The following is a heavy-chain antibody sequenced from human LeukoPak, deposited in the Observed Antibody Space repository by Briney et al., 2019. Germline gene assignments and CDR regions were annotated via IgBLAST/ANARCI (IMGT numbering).Heavy chain of an antibody. J-gene: IGHJ4*02. Sequence: GGSLRLSCAASGFAFRSYAMSWVRQAPGKGLEWVSGISGDAGNTDYADSVEGRFTISRDNSNNTVTLQMNSLRVEDSALYYCAKDLGHRSDYWFDWWGQGTLVTVSS. D-gene: IGHD3-16*01. CDR2: ISGDAGNT. V-gene: IGHV3-23*01. CDR1: GFAFRSYA. CDR3: AKDLGHRSDYWFDW.